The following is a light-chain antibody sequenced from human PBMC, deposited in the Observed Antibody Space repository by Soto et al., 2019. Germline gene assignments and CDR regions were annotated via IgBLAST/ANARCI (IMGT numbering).Light chain of an antibody. CDR1: SSDVGGYNY. CDR3: CSYAGSHTPWV. V-gene: IGLV2-11*01. Sequence: QSALTQPRSVSGSPGQSVTISCTGTSSDVGGYNYVSWYQQHPGKAPKLMIYDVNKWPSGVPDRFSGSKSGNTAPLTISGLQAEDEAVFHCCSYAGSHTPWVFGGGTNLTVL. J-gene: IGLJ3*02. CDR2: DVN.